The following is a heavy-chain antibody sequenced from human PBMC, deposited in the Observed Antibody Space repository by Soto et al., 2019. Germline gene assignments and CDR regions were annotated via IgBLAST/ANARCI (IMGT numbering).Heavy chain of an antibody. CDR2: ISWNSGAK. CDR3: AKAPYAGYFYYFDS. D-gene: IGHD5-12*01. J-gene: IGHJ4*02. Sequence: GGSLRLSCAGSGFAFGDSAMHWVRQAPGKGLEWVAGISWNSGAKGYADSVKGRFTISRDNAKKSLYLQMNTLRPEDTALYYCAKAPYAGYFYYFDSSGQGPLVTVSS. V-gene: IGHV3-9*01. CDR1: GFAFGDSA.